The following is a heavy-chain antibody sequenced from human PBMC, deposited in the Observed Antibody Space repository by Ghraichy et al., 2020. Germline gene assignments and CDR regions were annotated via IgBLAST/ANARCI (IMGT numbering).Heavy chain of an antibody. D-gene: IGHD2-2*01. CDR3: ARGFGYCSSTSCTRLPAGAFDI. V-gene: IGHV4-34*01. Sequence: SETLSLTCAVYGGSFSGYYWSWIRQPPGKGLEWIGEINHSGSTNYNPSLKSRVTISVDTSKNQFSLKLSSVTAADTAVYYCARGFGYCSSTSCTRLPAGAFDIWGQGTMVTVSS. CDR1: GGSFSGYY. CDR2: INHSGST. J-gene: IGHJ3*02.